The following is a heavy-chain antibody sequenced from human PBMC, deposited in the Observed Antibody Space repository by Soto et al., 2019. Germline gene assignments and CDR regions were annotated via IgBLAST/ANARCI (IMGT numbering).Heavy chain of an antibody. D-gene: IGHD3-22*01. Sequence: GASVKVSCKASGYTFTGYYMHWVRQAPGQGLEWMGWINPNSGGTNYAQKFQGWVTMTRDTSISTAYMELSRLRSDDTAVYYCARAQFNYYDSSGYRLFDYWGQGTLVTVSS. CDR2: INPNSGGT. J-gene: IGHJ4*02. CDR3: ARAQFNYYDSSGYRLFDY. V-gene: IGHV1-2*04. CDR1: GYTFTGYY.